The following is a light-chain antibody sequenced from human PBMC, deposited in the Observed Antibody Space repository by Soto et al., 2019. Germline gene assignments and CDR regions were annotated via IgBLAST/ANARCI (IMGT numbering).Light chain of an antibody. CDR3: LLDFSYFWA. J-gene: IGKJ1*01. V-gene: IGKV1-6*01. CDR1: QDIRSA. CDR2: AAS. Sequence: AIQLTQSTSSLSASVGDRVTITCRASQDIRSALCWYQQKPGKVPKLLIYAASTLQSGVPSRFSGSGSGTDFTLTISSLQPEDFATYYCLLDFSYFWAFGQGTKVDIK.